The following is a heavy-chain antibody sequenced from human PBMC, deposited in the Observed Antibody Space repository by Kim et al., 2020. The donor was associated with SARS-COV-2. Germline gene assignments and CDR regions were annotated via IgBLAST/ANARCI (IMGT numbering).Heavy chain of an antibody. CDR1: GFTFGDYA. CDR2: ISWNSGSI. J-gene: IGHJ6*03. Sequence: GGSQRLSCAASGFTFGDYAMHWVRQAPGKGLEWVSGISWNSGSIGYADSVKGRFTISRDNAKNSLYLQMNSLRAEDTALYYCAKNGYDWNYGGYYYYMDVWGKGTTVTVSS. CDR3: AKNGYDWNYGGYYYYMDV. V-gene: IGHV3-9*01. D-gene: IGHD1-7*01.